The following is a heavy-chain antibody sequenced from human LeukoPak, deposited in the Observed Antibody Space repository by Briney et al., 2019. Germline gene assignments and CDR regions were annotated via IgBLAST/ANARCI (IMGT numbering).Heavy chain of an antibody. Sequence: GGSLRLSCAASGFTFSSYGMHWVRQAPGKGLEWVAVIWYDGSNKYYADSVKGRFTISRDNSKNTLYLQMNSLRAEDTAVCYCAKNPRSYDSSGYYYPDPWGQGTLVTVSS. CDR1: GFTFSSYG. CDR3: AKNPRSYDSSGYYYPDP. D-gene: IGHD3-22*01. V-gene: IGHV3-33*06. J-gene: IGHJ5*02. CDR2: IWYDGSNK.